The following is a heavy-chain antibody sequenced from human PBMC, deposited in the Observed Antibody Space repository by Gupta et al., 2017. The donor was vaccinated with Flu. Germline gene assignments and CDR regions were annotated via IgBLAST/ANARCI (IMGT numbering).Heavy chain of an antibody. CDR1: STYW. D-gene: IGHD1-26*01. CDR2: LKPDGSDE. Sequence: STYWIGWNRQVPGKGLEWVANLKPDGSDEYYLDSVEGRFTVSRDNAKKSLYLQMNSLRAEDTAVYYCARDDGSKSVDYWGQGTLVTVSS. CDR3: ARDDGSKSVDY. V-gene: IGHV3-7*01. J-gene: IGHJ4*02.